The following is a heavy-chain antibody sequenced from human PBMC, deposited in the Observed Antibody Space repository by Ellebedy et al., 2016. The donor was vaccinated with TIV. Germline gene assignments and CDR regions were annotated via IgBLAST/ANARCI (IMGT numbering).Heavy chain of an antibody. D-gene: IGHD6-19*01. Sequence: GESLKISCAASGYTFISYGMHWVRQAPGKGLEWVALISYDGTNKYYADSVKGRFTISRDNSKNTLYLQMNSLRTDDTAVYYCAKDSSGWFFSGMDVWGQGTTVTVSS. J-gene: IGHJ6*02. CDR1: GYTFISYG. CDR3: AKDSSGWFFSGMDV. V-gene: IGHV3-30*18. CDR2: ISYDGTNK.